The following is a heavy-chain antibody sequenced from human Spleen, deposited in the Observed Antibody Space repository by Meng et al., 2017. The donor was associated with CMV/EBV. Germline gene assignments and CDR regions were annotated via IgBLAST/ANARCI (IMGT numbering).Heavy chain of an antibody. CDR3: ARDRTVAYGMDV. CDR2: ISSSDNSI. CDR1: GFTFSDYY. Sequence: SLKISCAASGFTFSDYYMNWVRQAPGKGLEWVSFISSSDNSIYYADSVQGRFTISRDNAKNSLYLQMNSLRAEDTAVYYCARDRTVAYGMDVWGQGTTVTVSS. J-gene: IGHJ6*02. V-gene: IGHV3-11*04.